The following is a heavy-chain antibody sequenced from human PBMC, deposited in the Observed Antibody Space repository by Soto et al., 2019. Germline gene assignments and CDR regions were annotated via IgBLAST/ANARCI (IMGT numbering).Heavy chain of an antibody. Sequence: GWSLGLSRAACGFTLNSYSMNWVRKATGKEQERVSSISSSSSYTYYADSVKGRFTISRDNSKNTLYLQMNSLRAEDTAVYFCANSRSYSSGCYTSIFDYLGQGTLVTVSS. V-gene: IGHV3-21*04. D-gene: IGHD6-19*01. CDR2: ISSSSSYT. CDR1: GFTLNSYS. CDR3: ANSRSYSSGCYTSIFDY. J-gene: IGHJ4*02.